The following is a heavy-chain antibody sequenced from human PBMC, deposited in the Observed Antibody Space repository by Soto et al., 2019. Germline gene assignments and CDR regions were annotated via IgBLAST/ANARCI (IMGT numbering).Heavy chain of an antibody. CDR3: ARGPYTPRYFVLVPAALSYYFDY. CDR1: GYTFTSND. CDR2: ISAYNGNT. Sequence: GASVKVSCKASGYTFTSNDINWVRQATGQGLEWMGWISAYNGNTNYAQKFQGRVTMTTDTSTSTAYMEVRSLRSEDTAVYYCARGPYTPRYFVLVPAALSYYFDYWGQGTLVTVSS. D-gene: IGHD2-2*01. V-gene: IGHV1-18*01. J-gene: IGHJ4*02.